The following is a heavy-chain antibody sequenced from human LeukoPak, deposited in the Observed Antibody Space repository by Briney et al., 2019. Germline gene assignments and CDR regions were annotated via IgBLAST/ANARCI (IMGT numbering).Heavy chain of an antibody. CDR2: INVNSGGT. CDR1: GYTFTGYY. CDR3: VKRTGYCSSTSCYNSGEYFQH. J-gene: IGHJ1*01. Sequence: ASVKVSCKASGYTFTGYYIHWVRQAPGQGLEWMAWINVNSGGTNSAQNFQGRVTMTRDTSISTAYKEVSRLRSDDTAVYYCVKRTGYCSSTSCYNSGEYFQHWGQGTLVTVSS. V-gene: IGHV1-2*02. D-gene: IGHD2-2*02.